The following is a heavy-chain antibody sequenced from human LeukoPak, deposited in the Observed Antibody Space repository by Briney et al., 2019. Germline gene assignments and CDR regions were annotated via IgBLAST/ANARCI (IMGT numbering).Heavy chain of an antibody. J-gene: IGHJ3*01. V-gene: IGHV3-33*01. CDR2: IWHDGSNK. CDR1: GFTFSDYG. CDR3: ARAGGSRYGYAFDV. D-gene: IGHD5-12*01. Sequence: GGSLRLSCVASGFTFSDYGMHWVRQAPGKGLEWVAVIWHDGSNKYYADSVKGRFTISRDNSENTLYLQMNSLSVEDTALFYCARAGGSRYGYAFDVWGQGTLVTVSS.